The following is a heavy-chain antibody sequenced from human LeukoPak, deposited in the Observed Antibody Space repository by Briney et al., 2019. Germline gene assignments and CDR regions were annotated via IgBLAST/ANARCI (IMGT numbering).Heavy chain of an antibody. Sequence: PGGSLRLSCAASGFTFSNYAMSWVRKAPGKGLDRDSAILGSGGSTYYADSVKGRFTVSRDNSKSTLYLQMNSLRAEDTAVYYCAKGPHCSGGSCYSHAFDIWGQGTMVTVSS. J-gene: IGHJ3*02. V-gene: IGHV3-23*01. CDR2: ILGSGGST. D-gene: IGHD2-15*01. CDR1: GFTFSNYA. CDR3: AKGPHCSGGSCYSHAFDI.